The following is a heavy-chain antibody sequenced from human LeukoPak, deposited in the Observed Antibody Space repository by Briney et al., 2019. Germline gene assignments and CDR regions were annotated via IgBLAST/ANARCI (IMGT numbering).Heavy chain of an antibody. Sequence: GGSLRLSCAAYGFTFDDYAMRWVRQAPGKGLEWVSGISYNSDTIAYADSVKGRFTISRDNAKNSLYLQMNSLRAEDTALYYCAKDYCGGDCYSGWYFDLWGRGTLVTVSS. CDR1: GFTFDDYA. V-gene: IGHV3-9*01. CDR2: ISYNSDTI. J-gene: IGHJ2*01. CDR3: AKDYCGGDCYSGWYFDL. D-gene: IGHD2-21*02.